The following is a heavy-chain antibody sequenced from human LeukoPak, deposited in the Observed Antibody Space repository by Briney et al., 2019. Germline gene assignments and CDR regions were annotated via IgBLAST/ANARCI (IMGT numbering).Heavy chain of an antibody. CDR1: GFTFSRYN. CDR3: ARDAQWLVPEGYYYYMDV. V-gene: IGHV3-21*01. J-gene: IGHJ6*03. CDR2: ISSSSSYI. Sequence: RGSLRLSCAGSGFTFSRYNMNWFRQAPGKGLERVSSISSSSSYIFYADSVKGRFTISRDNAKNSLYLQMNSLRAEDTAVYYCARDAQWLVPEGYYYYMDVWGKGTTVTVSS. D-gene: IGHD6-19*01.